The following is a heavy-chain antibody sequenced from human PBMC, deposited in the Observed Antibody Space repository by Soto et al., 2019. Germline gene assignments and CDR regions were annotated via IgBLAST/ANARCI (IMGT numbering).Heavy chain of an antibody. CDR3: ASRGYSYGRPFHP. J-gene: IGHJ5*02. D-gene: IGHD5-18*01. Sequence: QLQLQESGPGLVKPSETLSLTCTVSGGSISSSSYYWSWIRQPPGKGLEWIGNIYYSGSTYYNPSLKCRVNISVDTSKTQFSLKLSSVTAADTAVYYCASRGYSYGRPFHPWGQGTLVTVSS. CDR2: IYYSGST. CDR1: GGSISSSSYY. V-gene: IGHV4-39*01.